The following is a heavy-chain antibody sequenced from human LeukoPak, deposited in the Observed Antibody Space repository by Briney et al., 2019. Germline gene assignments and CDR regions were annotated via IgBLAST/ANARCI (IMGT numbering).Heavy chain of an antibody. CDR2: ISWNSGSI. Sequence: GGSLRLSCAASGFTFDDYAMHWVRQAPGKGLEWVSGISWNSGSIGYADSVKGRFTISRDNAKNSLYLQMNSLRAEDTALYYCAKGQEAALFDYWGQGTLVTVSS. CDR3: AKGQEAALFDY. V-gene: IGHV3-9*01. CDR1: GFTFDDYA. J-gene: IGHJ4*02. D-gene: IGHD2-15*01.